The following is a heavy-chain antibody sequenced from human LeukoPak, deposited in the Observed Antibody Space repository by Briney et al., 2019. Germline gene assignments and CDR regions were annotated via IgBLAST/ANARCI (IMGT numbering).Heavy chain of an antibody. D-gene: IGHD5-18*01. CDR3: ARDRHVPGYSYAPLLGY. CDR1: GYTFTGYY. V-gene: IGHV1-2*02. J-gene: IGHJ4*02. Sequence: GASVKVSCKASGYTFTGYYMHWVRQAPGQGLEWMGWINPNSGGTNYAQKFQGRVTMTRDTSISTAYMELSRLRSDDTAVYYCARDRHVPGYSYAPLLGYWGQGTLVTVSS. CDR2: INPNSGGT.